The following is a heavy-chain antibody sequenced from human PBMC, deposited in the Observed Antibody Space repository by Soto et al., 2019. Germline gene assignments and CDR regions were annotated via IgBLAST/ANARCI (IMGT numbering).Heavy chain of an antibody. Sequence: PSETLSLTCTVSGGSISSSSYYWGWIRQPPGRGLEWIGSIYYSGSTYYNPSLKSRVTISVDASKNQFSLKLSSVTAADTAVYYCTTEGSVYFDYWGQGTLVTVSS. CDR1: GGSISSSSYY. CDR2: IYYSGST. J-gene: IGHJ4*02. D-gene: IGHD3-10*01. V-gene: IGHV4-39*02. CDR3: TTEGSVYFDY.